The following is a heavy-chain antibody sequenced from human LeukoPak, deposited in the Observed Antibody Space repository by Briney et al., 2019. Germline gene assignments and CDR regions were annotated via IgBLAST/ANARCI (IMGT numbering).Heavy chain of an antibody. Sequence: GASVKVSCKASGYTFTGYYMHWVRQAPGQGLERMGWINPNSGGTNYAQKFQGRVTMTRDTSISTAYMELSRPRSDDTAVYYCARKPVVATSPGGAFDIWGQGTMVTVSS. V-gene: IGHV1-2*02. CDR2: INPNSGGT. CDR3: ARKPVVATSPGGAFDI. J-gene: IGHJ3*02. D-gene: IGHD5-12*01. CDR1: GYTFTGYY.